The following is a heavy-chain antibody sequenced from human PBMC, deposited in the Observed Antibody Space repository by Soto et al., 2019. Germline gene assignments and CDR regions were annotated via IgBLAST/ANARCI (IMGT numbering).Heavy chain of an antibody. V-gene: IGHV4-4*07. Sequence: PSETLSLTCTVSGGSISSYYWSWIRQPAGKGLEWIGRIYTSGSTNYNPSLKSRITMSVDTSKNQFSLKLSSVTAADTAVYYCAREMPLIGSVNLDYWGQGTLVTVSS. CDR1: GGSISSYY. D-gene: IGHD3-10*01. J-gene: IGHJ4*02. CDR3: AREMPLIGSVNLDY. CDR2: IYTSGST.